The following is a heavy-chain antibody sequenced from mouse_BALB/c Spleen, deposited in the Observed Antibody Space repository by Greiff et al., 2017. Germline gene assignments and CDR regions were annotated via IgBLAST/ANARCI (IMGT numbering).Heavy chain of an antibody. CDR3: ARRYYALDY. V-gene: IGHV5-4*02. J-gene: IGHJ4*01. CDR2: ISDGGSYT. Sequence: EVQLVESGGDLVKPGGSLKLSCAASGFTFSDYFMYWVRQTPEKRLEWVAIISDGGSYTYYPDSVKGRFTISRDNAKNHLYLQMTSLKSEDTAMYYCARRYYALDYWGHGTSVTVSS. CDR1: GFTFSDYF.